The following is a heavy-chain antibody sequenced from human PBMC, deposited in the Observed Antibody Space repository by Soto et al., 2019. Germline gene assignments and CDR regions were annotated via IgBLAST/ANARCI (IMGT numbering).Heavy chain of an antibody. CDR2: INPNFGDT. CDR1: GYTFTAYY. CDR3: ARNMDYYYGPGSGNGHGF. Sequence: QVQLVQSGAEVKEPGDSVRVSCEASGYTFTAYYIHWVRQAPGQGLVWMGWINPNFGDTTYEQDFQGRVSMPSDMSISTVYMELTRLTSADTAIYYCARNMDYYYGPGSGNGHGFWGQGTTVIVFS. J-gene: IGHJ6*02. V-gene: IGHV1-2*02. D-gene: IGHD3-10*01.